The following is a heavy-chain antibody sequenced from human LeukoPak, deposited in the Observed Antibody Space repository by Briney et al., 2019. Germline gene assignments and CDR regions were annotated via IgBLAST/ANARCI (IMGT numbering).Heavy chain of an antibody. CDR3: ARADYYGSGSYRPWFDP. D-gene: IGHD3-10*01. V-gene: IGHV1-2*02. Sequence: ASVKVSCKASGYTFTGYYMHWVRQAPGQGLEWMGWINPNSGGTNYAQKFQGRVTMTRDTSISTAYMELSRLRSDDTAVYYCARADYYGSGSYRPWFDPWGQGTLVTVSS. J-gene: IGHJ5*02. CDR2: INPNSGGT. CDR1: GYTFTGYY.